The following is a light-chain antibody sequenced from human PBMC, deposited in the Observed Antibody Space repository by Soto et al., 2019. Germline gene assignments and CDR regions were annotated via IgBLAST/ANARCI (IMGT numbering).Light chain of an antibody. CDR3: QQYNNWPWT. J-gene: IGKJ1*01. V-gene: IGKV3-20*01. CDR1: QSIRNIY. CDR2: STS. Sequence: IVLTQSPGTLSLSPGERATLSCRASQSIRNIYLAWYQQKPGQAPRLIIYSTSSRATGIPDRFSGSGSGTDFTLTISSLQSEDFAVYYCQQYNNWPWTFGQGTKVEIK.